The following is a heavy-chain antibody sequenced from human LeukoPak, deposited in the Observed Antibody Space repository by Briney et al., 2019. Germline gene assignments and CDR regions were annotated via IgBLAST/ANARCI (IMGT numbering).Heavy chain of an antibody. J-gene: IGHJ5*02. CDR1: GGSISSDIYY. Sequence: SETLSLTCTFSGGSISSDIYYWSWVRQPDGEGLDWVGRIYMSGNPNYNLSLKSRLTISVDTSKNQFCLKLSSVTAADTAVYYCAGTRRYCSGGSCYNWFDPWGQGTLVTVSS. CDR2: IYMSGNP. D-gene: IGHD2-15*01. CDR3: AGTRRYCSGGSCYNWFDP. V-gene: IGHV4-61*02.